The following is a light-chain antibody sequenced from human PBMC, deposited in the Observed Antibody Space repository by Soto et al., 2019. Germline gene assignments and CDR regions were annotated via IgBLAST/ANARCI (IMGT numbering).Light chain of an antibody. CDR2: RAS. V-gene: IGKV3-15*01. CDR3: QQYSSWRT. Sequence: IVMTQSPATLSVSPGERATLSCRASQNIYSNVAWYQQRPGQAPRLLIYRASTRATGIPARFSGSGSGTEFTLTISSLQSEDFAVYYCQQYSSWRTFGQGTKVEIK. J-gene: IGKJ1*01. CDR1: QNIYSN.